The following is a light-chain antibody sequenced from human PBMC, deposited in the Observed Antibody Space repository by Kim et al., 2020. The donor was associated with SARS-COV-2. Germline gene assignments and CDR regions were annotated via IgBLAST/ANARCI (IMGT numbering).Light chain of an antibody. J-gene: IGKJ1*01. CDR1: QGIGSD. Sequence: GDRVTITCRASQGIGSDLGLYQQKPGKAPKRLIYTASTLESGVPSRFSGSGSGTDFTLTIINLQPEDFATYYCLQHNAYPLTFGQGTKVDIK. CDR2: TAS. CDR3: LQHNAYPLT. V-gene: IGKV1-17*02.